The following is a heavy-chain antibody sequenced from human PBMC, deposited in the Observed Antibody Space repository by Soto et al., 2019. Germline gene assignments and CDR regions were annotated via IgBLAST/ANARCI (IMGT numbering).Heavy chain of an antibody. V-gene: IGHV3-23*01. D-gene: IGHD4-17*01. CDR2: ISGSGGST. CDR1: GFTFRSYA. CDR3: AKERESALTVGPTDY. J-gene: IGHJ4*02. Sequence: GGSQRLSSAASGFTFRSYAMSWVRQAPGKGLEWVSAISGSGGSTYYADSVKGRFTISRDNSKNTLYLQMNSLRAEDTAVYYCAKERESALTVGPTDYWGQGTLVTVSS.